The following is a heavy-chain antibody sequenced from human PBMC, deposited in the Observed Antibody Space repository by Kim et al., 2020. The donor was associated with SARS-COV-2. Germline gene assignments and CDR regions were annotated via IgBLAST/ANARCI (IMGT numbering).Heavy chain of an antibody. Sequence: GAIVYSAASVKARFTISSDNAKNSLYLQMNSLRADDTAVYYCARIYDGGDYWGQGTLVTVSS. D-gene: IGHD5-12*01. J-gene: IGHJ4*02. CDR2: GAIV. CDR3: ARIYDGGDY. V-gene: IGHV3-11*01.